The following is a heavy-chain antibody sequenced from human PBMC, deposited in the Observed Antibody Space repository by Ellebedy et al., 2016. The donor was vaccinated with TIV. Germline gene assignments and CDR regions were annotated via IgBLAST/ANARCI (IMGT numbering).Heavy chain of an antibody. V-gene: IGHV3-23*01. Sequence: GGSLRLSCVASGLTFSTYAMSWVRQAPGKGPEWVSVITGSGAYTYYADSVKGRFIISRDNSKNTLYLQMNSLRAEDTAVYYCARDGYGGNSGEDVWGQGTTVTVSS. D-gene: IGHD4-23*01. CDR1: GLTFSTYA. J-gene: IGHJ6*02. CDR2: ITGSGAYT. CDR3: ARDGYGGNSGEDV.